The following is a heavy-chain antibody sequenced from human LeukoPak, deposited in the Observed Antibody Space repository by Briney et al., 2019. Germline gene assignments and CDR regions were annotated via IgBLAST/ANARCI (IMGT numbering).Heavy chain of an antibody. CDR2: INPYSGGT. CDR1: GYSFTGYY. V-gene: IGHV1-2*02. J-gene: IGHJ1*01. D-gene: IGHD3-22*01. CDR3: ARGSYDSSDFEYFHH. Sequence: ASVKVSCKASGYSFTGYYMHWVRQAPGQGLEWMGWINPYSGGTNYAQKFQGRVTMTRDTSISTAYMELSRLRSDDTAVYYCARGSYDSSDFEYFHHWGQGTLVTVSS.